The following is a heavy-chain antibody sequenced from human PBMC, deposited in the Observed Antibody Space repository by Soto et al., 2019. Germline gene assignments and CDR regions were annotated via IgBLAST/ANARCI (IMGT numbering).Heavy chain of an antibody. CDR3: TRDGRGLGRLSLFEY. D-gene: IGHD2-21*02. V-gene: IGHV3-53*01. CDR2: IYSGETT. J-gene: IGHJ4*02. CDR1: GFAFNNDW. Sequence: PVGSLRLSCVASGFAFNNDWMNWVRQTPGKGLEWVASIYSGETTYYADSVRGRFTISSDKSKNTLYFQLSSLRIEDTAVYYCTRDGRGLGRLSLFEYWGQGVLVTVSS.